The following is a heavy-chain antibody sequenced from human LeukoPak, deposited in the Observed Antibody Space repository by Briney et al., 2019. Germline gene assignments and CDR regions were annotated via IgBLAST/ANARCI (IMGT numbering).Heavy chain of an antibody. J-gene: IGHJ5*02. CDR1: GYSINSGYH. CDR3: ARQRRITIEFDP. V-gene: IGHV4-38-2*01. D-gene: IGHD3-10*01. Sequence: SETLSLTCSVSGYSINSGYHWGWIRQPPGKGLEWIAIMHHTGSTHYNPSLQSRVTISIDTSKNHFSLKLRSVSAADTAVYYCARQRRITIEFDPWGQGTLVTVSS. CDR2: MHHTGST.